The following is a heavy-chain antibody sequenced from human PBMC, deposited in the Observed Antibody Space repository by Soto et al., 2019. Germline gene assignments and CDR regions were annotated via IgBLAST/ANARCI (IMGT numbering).Heavy chain of an antibody. V-gene: IGHV4-61*01. CDR1: GGSVSSGSYY. J-gene: IGHJ5*02. D-gene: IGHD3-3*01. Sequence: QVQLQESGPGLVKPSETLSLTCTVSGGSVSSGSYYWSWIRQPPGKGLEWIGYIYYSGSTNYNPSLKSRVTISVDTSKNQFSLKLSSVTAADTAVYYCARSVAGYYDFWSGYFNVASWFDPWGQGTLVTVSS. CDR2: IYYSGST. CDR3: ARSVAGYYDFWSGYFNVASWFDP.